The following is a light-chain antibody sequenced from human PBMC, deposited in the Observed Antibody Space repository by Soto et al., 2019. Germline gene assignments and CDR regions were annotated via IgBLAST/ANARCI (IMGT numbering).Light chain of an antibody. CDR2: DTN. J-gene: IGLJ2*01. CDR1: TGAVTSTHY. V-gene: IGLV7-46*01. CDR3: LLSYGNVVL. Sequence: QAVVTQEPSLTVSPGGTVTLTCGSSTGAVTSTHYPYWFQQKPGQTPTTLIYDTNNKHSWTPARFSGSLLGGKGALTVSGAGPEDEAVYACLLSYGNVVLFGGGTKLTVL.